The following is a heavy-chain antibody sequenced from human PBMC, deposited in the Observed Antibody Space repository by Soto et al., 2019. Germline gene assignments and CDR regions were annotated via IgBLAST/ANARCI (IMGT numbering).Heavy chain of an antibody. CDR3: ARDPYYYDSSGYYYSGMDV. CDR1: GGTFSSYA. Sequence: SVKVSCKASGGTFSSYAISWVRQAPGQGLEWMGGIIPIFGTANYAQKFQGRVTITADESTSTAYMELSSLRSEDTAVYCCARDPYYYDSSGYYYSGMDVWGQGTTVTVSS. J-gene: IGHJ6*02. V-gene: IGHV1-69*13. D-gene: IGHD3-22*01. CDR2: IIPIFGTA.